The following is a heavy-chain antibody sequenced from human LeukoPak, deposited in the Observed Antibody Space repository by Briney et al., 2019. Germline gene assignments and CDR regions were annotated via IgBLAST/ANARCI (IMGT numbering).Heavy chain of an antibody. Sequence: SETLSLTCAVSGGSFSGYYWTWIRQPPGKGLEWIGEINHSGSANYNPSLKSRVTISLDTSKDQFSLKLSSVTAADTAVYYCARGQGTVTTHWGQGTLVTVSS. J-gene: IGHJ4*02. D-gene: IGHD4-17*01. CDR3: ARGQGTVTTH. CDR1: GGSFSGYY. CDR2: INHSGSA. V-gene: IGHV4-34*01.